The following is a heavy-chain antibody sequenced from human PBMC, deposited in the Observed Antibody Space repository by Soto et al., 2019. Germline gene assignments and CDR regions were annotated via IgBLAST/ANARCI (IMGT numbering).Heavy chain of an antibody. V-gene: IGHV1-46*03. CDR1: GYTFTNYY. CDR2: INPKTGTT. D-gene: IGHD2-8*01. CDR3: TRVPWDIVLPLTYFDY. Sequence: ASVKVSCKASGYTFTNYYIHWVRQAPGQGLEWVGLINPKTGTTNDAPKFQGRVTMTSDTSTSIAYLQMNSLKTEDTAVYYCTRVPWDIVLPLTYFDYWGQGTLVTVSS. J-gene: IGHJ4*02.